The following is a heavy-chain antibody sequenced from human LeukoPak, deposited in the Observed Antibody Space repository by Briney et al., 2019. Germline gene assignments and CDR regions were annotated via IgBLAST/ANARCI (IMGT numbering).Heavy chain of an antibody. J-gene: IGHJ4*02. CDR1: GFTFSSYA. CDR2: IRGSGGST. D-gene: IGHD3-3*01. Sequence: GGSLRLSCAASGFTFSSYAMSWVRQAPGKGLEWVSAIRGSGGSTYYADSVKGRFTISRDNSKNTLYLQMNSLRAEDTAVYYCAKDPDYDFWSGYPYYFDYWGQGTLVTVSS. CDR3: AKDPDYDFWSGYPYYFDY. V-gene: IGHV3-23*01.